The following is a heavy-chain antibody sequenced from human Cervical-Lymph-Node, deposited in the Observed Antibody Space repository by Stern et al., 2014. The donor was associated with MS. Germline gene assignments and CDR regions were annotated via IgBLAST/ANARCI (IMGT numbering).Heavy chain of an antibody. CDR1: GYTFTNYG. V-gene: IGHV1-18*01. CDR3: ARVDSGTYSPSDY. D-gene: IGHD3-10*01. Sequence: VQLEESGAEVKKPGASVKVSCKASGYTFTNYGFSWVRQAPGQGLEWMGWISAYNGNTDYAQKLQGRVTMTTDTSTSTAYMELRSLRSDDTAVYYCARVDSGTYSPSDYWGQGTLVTVSS. CDR2: ISAYNGNT. J-gene: IGHJ4*02.